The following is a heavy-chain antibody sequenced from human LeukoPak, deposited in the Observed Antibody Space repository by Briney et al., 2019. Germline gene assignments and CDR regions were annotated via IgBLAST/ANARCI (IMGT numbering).Heavy chain of an antibody. V-gene: IGHV1-46*01. J-gene: IGHJ4*02. Sequence: GASVKVSCKASGYTFTSYYMHWVRQAPGQGPEWMGIINPSGGSTSYAQKFQGRVTMTRDTSTSTVYMELSSLRSEDTAVYYCAREREFEGAILYFDYWGQGTLVTVSS. CDR3: AREREFEGAILYFDY. CDR1: GYTFTSYY. D-gene: IGHD3-16*02. CDR2: INPSGGST.